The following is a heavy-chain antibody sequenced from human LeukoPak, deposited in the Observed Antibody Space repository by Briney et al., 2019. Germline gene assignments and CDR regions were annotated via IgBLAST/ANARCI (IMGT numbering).Heavy chain of an antibody. CDR2: ISAYNGNT. D-gene: IGHD6-13*01. CDR1: GYTFTSYY. CDR3: ARLERGYSSSWYGGDYYYYMDV. V-gene: IGHV1-18*04. Sequence: ASVKVSCKASGYTFTSYYMHWVRQAPGQGLEWMGWISAYNGNTNYAQKLQGRVTMTTDTSTSTAYMELRSLRSDDTAVYYCARLERGYSSSWYGGDYYYYMDVWGKGTTVTVSS. J-gene: IGHJ6*03.